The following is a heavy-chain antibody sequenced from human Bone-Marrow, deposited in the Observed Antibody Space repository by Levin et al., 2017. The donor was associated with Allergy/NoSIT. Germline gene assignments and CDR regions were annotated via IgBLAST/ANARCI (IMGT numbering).Heavy chain of an antibody. V-gene: IGHV3-53*01. CDR1: GFTVNNNY. J-gene: IGHJ3*01. CDR3: ARNPGAVPTTS. D-gene: IGHD2-2*01. CDR2: IYSDGTT. Sequence: GGSLRLSCAASGFTVNNNYIIWVRQAPGKGLEWVSQIYSDGTTHFADSVKGRFAISRDSSKNTMYLQMNSLRPEDTAMYYCARNPGAVPTTSWGRGTMVTVSS.